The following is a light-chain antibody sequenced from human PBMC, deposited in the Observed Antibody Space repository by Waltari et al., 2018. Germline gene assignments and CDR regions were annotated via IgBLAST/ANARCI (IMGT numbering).Light chain of an antibody. Sequence: IAMTPSPPPLPVTLGETASLSCRSRQSLLYSNGYNYLECYLQKPGQSPQRLIYLGSIRASGVPDRINGSGSGTDFTLRISRLEAEDVGVDYCMQSLQTPPYTFGQGTKLEIK. V-gene: IGKV2-28*01. J-gene: IGKJ2*01. CDR1: QSLLYSNGYNY. CDR2: LGS. CDR3: MQSLQTPPYT.